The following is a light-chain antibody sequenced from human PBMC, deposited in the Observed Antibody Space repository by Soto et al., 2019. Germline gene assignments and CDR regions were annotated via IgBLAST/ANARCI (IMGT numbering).Light chain of an antibody. Sequence: QSVLTQPASVSESPGQSITISCTGSSSDVGGYKYVSWYQQHPGKAPKLLIYDVTNRPSGVSNRFSGSKSGYTASLTISGLQSGDEADYYCSSYTSFKTLVFGTGTKLTVL. CDR2: DVT. CDR1: SSDVGGYKY. CDR3: SSYTSFKTLV. V-gene: IGLV2-14*01. J-gene: IGLJ1*01.